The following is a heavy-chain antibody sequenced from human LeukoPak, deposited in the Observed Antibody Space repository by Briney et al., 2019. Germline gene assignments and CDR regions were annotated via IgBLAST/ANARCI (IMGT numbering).Heavy chain of an antibody. J-gene: IGHJ4*02. CDR2: ISGSSSNI. CDR1: GFTFSSYG. D-gene: IGHD6-13*01. CDR3: ARGFSSSRGGYLDY. V-gene: IGHV3-48*01. Sequence: GGSLRLSCAASGFTFSSYGMNWVRQAPGKGMGWVSYISGSSSNIYYADSVKGRFTISRDSAKNSLYLQMNSLRAEDTAVYYCARGFSSSRGGYLDYWGQGTLVTVSS.